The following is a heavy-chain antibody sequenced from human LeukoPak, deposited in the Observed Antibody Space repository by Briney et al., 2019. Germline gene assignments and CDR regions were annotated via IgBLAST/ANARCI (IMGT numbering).Heavy chain of an antibody. CDR1: GFTFDDYG. CDR3: AKMKGHPLPKYYMDV. Sequence: GGSLRLSCEASGFTFDDYGMSWVRQSTGKGLEWVSGISGSGDNTLYADSVKGRFTISRDNSKNTLYLEMNSLRAEDTAIYYCAKMKGHPLPKYYMDVWGQGTTVTVSS. CDR2: ISGSGDNT. V-gene: IGHV3-23*01. J-gene: IGHJ6*01. D-gene: IGHD1-26*01.